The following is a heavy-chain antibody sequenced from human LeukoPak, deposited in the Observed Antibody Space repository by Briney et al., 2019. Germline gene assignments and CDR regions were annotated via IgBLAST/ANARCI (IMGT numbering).Heavy chain of an antibody. Sequence: PGRSLRLSCAASGFTFSRYAMHWVRQAPGKGLEWVAVISYDGSNKYYADSVKGRFTISRDNSKNTLYLQMNSLRAEDTAVYYCARGDARGGSLPYYYYYYGMDAWGQGTTVTVSS. CDR1: GFTFSRYA. D-gene: IGHD2-15*01. CDR2: ISYDGSNK. V-gene: IGHV3-30*04. J-gene: IGHJ6*02. CDR3: ARGDARGGSLPYYYYYYGMDA.